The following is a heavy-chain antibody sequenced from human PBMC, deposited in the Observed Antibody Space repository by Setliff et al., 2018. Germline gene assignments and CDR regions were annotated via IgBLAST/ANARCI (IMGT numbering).Heavy chain of an antibody. Sequence: GGSLRLSCAASGFTFSRYWMSWVRQAPGKGLEWVANIEQDGSEKYYVDSVKGRFTISRDNAKNSLYLQMNSLRAEDTAVYYCARDHAYGSRFYYYYYGMDVWGQGTTVTVSS. CDR1: GFTFSRYW. J-gene: IGHJ6*02. CDR2: IEQDGSEK. CDR3: ARDHAYGSRFYYYYYGMDV. D-gene: IGHD3-10*01. V-gene: IGHV3-7*01.